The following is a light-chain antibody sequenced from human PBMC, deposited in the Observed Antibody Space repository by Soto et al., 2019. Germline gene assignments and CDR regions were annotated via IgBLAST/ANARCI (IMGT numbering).Light chain of an antibody. V-gene: IGLV2-11*01. CDR1: SSDVGGYNY. Sequence: SALTQPRSVSGSPGQSVTISCPGTSSDVGGYNYVSWYQQHPGKAPKLMIYDVSKRPSGVPDRFSGSKSGNTASLTISGLQAEDEADYYCCSYAGSYTFPYVFGTGTKVTVL. J-gene: IGLJ1*01. CDR3: CSYAGSYTFPYV. CDR2: DVS.